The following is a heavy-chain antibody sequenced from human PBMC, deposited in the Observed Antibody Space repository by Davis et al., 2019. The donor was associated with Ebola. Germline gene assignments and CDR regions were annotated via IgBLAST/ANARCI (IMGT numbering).Heavy chain of an antibody. Sequence: GGSLRPSCPASGFPFSSYAMSWVRQAPGKGLEWVAVIWYDGSNKYYADPVKGRFTTSRDTSKNTLYLKMNSLRAEDTDVYYWARDLQWLGSNGFDPWGQGTLVTVSS. J-gene: IGHJ5*02. CDR1: GFPFSSYA. D-gene: IGHD6-19*01. CDR3: ARDLQWLGSNGFDP. CDR2: IWYDGSNK. V-gene: IGHV3-33*08.